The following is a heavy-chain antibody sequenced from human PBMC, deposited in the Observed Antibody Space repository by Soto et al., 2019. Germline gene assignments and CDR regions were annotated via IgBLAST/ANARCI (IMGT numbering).Heavy chain of an antibody. V-gene: IGHV1-18*01. CDR3: ARDGRDYYGPQYYYYGMDG. Sequence: ASVKVSCKASGYTFTSYGISWVRQAPGQGLEWMGWISAYNGNTNYAQKLQGRVTMTTDTSTSTAYMELRSLRSDDTAVYYCARDGRDYYGPQYYYYGMDGWGQGTTVTVSS. J-gene: IGHJ6*02. CDR1: GYTFTSYG. D-gene: IGHD3-10*01. CDR2: ISAYNGNT.